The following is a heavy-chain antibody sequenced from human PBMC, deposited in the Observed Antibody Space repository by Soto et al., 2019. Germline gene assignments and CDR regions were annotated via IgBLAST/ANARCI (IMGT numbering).Heavy chain of an antibody. V-gene: IGHV3-30-3*01. CDR3: ARDPLVRGSYYYGMDV. CDR1: GFTFSSYA. Sequence: QAQLVESGGGVVQPGRSLRLSCAASGFTFSSYAMHWVRQAPGKGLEWVAVISYDGSNKYYADSVKGRFTISRDNSKNTLYLQMNSLRAEDTAVYYCARDPLVRGSYYYGMDVWGQGTTVTVSS. J-gene: IGHJ6*02. CDR2: ISYDGSNK. D-gene: IGHD3-10*01.